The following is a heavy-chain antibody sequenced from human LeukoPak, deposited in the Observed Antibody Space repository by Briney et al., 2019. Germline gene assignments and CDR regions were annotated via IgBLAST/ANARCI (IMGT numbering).Heavy chain of an antibody. J-gene: IGHJ5*02. D-gene: IGHD6-19*01. V-gene: IGHV4-39*07. CDR3: ARGRNSGWDPRGWFDP. Sequence: SETLSLTCTVSGGSMSHHWAWIRQSPGKGLEWIGSHYRYGGTYYNPSLKSRVTMSVDTSRNEFSLKVTSVTAADTAVYYCARGRNSGWDPRGWFDPWGQGTLVTVSS. CDR1: GGSMSHH. CDR2: HYRYGGT.